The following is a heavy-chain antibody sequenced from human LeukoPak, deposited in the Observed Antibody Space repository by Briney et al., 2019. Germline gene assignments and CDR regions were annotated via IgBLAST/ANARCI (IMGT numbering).Heavy chain of an antibody. CDR1: GFTFSSYA. D-gene: IGHD5-18*01. CDR2: IQRDGSDQ. J-gene: IGHJ4*02. V-gene: IGHV3-30*02. Sequence: PGGSLRLSCAASGFTFSSYAMHWVPQPPGKGLEWLTLIQRDGSDQYYADSVKGRFTISRDNSKNTLYLQVNSLRGEDTAVYYCARDGGYTSGHPFDYWGQGTLVTVSS. CDR3: ARDGGYTSGHPFDY.